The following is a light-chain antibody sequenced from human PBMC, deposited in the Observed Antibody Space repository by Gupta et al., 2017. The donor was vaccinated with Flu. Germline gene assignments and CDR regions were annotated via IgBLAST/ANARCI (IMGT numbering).Light chain of an antibody. CDR2: AAA. Sequence: DIQLTQPPSSLSAFVGDRVTITCQASQDIRNYINWYQQKPGKAPKLLIYAAAHLQIGVPSRFSGRGSGTDFILTISGLQPEDVATYYCQQYHNPLITFGQGTRLEIK. CDR3: QQYHNPLIT. J-gene: IGKJ5*01. CDR1: QDIRNY. V-gene: IGKV1-33*01.